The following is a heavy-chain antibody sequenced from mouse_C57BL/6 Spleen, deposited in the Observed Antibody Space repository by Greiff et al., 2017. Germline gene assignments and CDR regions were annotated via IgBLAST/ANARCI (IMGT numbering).Heavy chain of an antibody. CDR3: ARDNYGSSCDY. CDR2: ISDGGSYT. D-gene: IGHD1-1*01. V-gene: IGHV5-4*01. Sequence: EVKLVESGGGLVKPGGSLKLSCAASGFTFSSYAMSWVRQTPEKRLEWVATISDGGSYTYYPDNVKGRFTISRDNAKNNLYLQMSHLKSEDTAMYYCARDNYGSSCDYWGQGTTLTVSS. CDR1: GFTFSSYA. J-gene: IGHJ2*01.